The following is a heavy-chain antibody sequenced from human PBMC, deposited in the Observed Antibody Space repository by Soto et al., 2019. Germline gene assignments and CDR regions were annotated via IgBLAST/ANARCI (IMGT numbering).Heavy chain of an antibody. Sequence: QVQLQESGPGLVKPSQTLSLTCTVSGGSISSGGLYWSWIRQHPGKGLEWIGYIFYSGSTYYNPSLKSRVSISVDTSKNQFSRKLSSVTAADTAVYYCAREEGGGYDHRWFDPWGQGPLVTVSS. CDR3: AREEGGGYDHRWFDP. J-gene: IGHJ5*02. CDR1: GGSISSGGLY. V-gene: IGHV4-31*03. D-gene: IGHD5-12*01. CDR2: IFYSGST.